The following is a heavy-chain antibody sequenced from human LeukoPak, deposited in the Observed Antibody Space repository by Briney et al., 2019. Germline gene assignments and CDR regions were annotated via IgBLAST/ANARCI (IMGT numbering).Heavy chain of an antibody. J-gene: IGHJ6*02. CDR1: GFTFSGSA. CDR2: IRSKANSYAT. D-gene: IGHD5-24*01. V-gene: IGHV3-73*01. CDR3: TRPDLVRMATTGYGMDV. Sequence: PGGSLRLSCAASGFTFSGSAMHWVRQAPGKGLEWVGRIRSKANSYATAYAASVKGRFTISRDDSKNTAYLQMNSLKTEDTAVYYCTRPDLVRMATTGYGMDVWGQGTTVTVSS.